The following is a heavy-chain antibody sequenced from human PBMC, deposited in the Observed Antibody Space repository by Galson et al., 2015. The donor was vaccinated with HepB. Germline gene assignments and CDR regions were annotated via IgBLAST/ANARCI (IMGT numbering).Heavy chain of an antibody. D-gene: IGHD5-12*01. CDR2: TSVDTRNT. CDR1: GYTFTNYG. Sequence: SLRLSCAASGYTFTNYGIRWVRQAPGKGLEWLARTSVDTRNTNYAHSVKGRFTMSTDNATRMAYLDLNSLRPDDTAVYYCARAPSLRLARGASQDRHSGFDVWGQGTTVTVSS. V-gene: IGHV1-18*01. CDR3: ARAPSLRLARGASQDRHSGFDV. J-gene: IGHJ6*02.